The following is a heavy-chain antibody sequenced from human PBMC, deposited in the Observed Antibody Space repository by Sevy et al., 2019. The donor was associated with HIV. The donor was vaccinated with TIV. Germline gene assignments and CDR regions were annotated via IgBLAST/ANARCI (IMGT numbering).Heavy chain of an antibody. J-gene: IGHJ4*02. CDR2: IHYSGST. CDR3: ARDSGTYPYYFDY. V-gene: IGHV4-61*01. D-gene: IGHD1-26*01. CDR1: GGSVSSGSYF. Sequence: SETLSLTWTVSGGSVSSGSYFWSWIRQPPGKGLEWIGYIHYSGSTNYNPSLKSRVTISVDTSKNQFSLNLSSVTAADTAVYYCARDSGTYPYYFDYWGQGTLVTASS.